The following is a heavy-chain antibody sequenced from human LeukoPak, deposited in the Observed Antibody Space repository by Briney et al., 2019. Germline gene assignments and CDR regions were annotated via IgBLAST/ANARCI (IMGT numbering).Heavy chain of an antibody. CDR3: ARFGHHLVPNYYYVDL. Sequence: SETLSLTCTVPGDSISGYYWSWFRQPPGKGLESVAYIYNSVTNNYSPSLKSRVTISLDTSKNQISLKLSSVTAADTAVYYCARFGHHLVPNYYYVDLWGRGTLVTVSS. CDR1: GDSISGYY. D-gene: IGHD6-13*01. J-gene: IGHJ2*01. V-gene: IGHV4-59*01. CDR2: IYNSVTN.